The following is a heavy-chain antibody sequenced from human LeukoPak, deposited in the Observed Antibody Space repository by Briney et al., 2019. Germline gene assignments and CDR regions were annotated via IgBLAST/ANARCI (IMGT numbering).Heavy chain of an antibody. CDR1: GFSFNSYA. D-gene: IGHD3-22*01. J-gene: IGHJ4*02. Sequence: GGSLRLPCAASGFSFNSYAMNWVRQAPGKGLEWISHMYMSSSTTSYADSVKGRFTISRDNAKNSLYLQMSSLRAEDTAVYYCASFYDSTGRDYWGQGTLVTVSS. CDR3: ASFYDSTGRDY. V-gene: IGHV3-48*04. CDR2: MYMSSSTT.